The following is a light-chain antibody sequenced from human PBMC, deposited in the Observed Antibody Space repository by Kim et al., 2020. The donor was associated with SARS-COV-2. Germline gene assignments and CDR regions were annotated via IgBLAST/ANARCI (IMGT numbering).Light chain of an antibody. Sequence: DIQMTQSPSSLSASVEDRVTITCRASQSISNYLSWYQQKPGKAPQLLIYAASSLQSGVPSRFSGSGSGTDFTLTISSLQPEDFATYYCQQSYSTPRTFGQGTKVDIK. CDR3: QQSYSTPRT. V-gene: IGKV1-39*01. CDR1: QSISNY. CDR2: AAS. J-gene: IGKJ1*01.